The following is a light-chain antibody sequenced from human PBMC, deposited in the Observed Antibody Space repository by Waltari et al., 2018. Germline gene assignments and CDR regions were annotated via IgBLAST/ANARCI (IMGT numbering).Light chain of an antibody. CDR2: DVR. V-gene: IGLV2-14*03. CDR3: TSYTSSSSSAYVV. CDR1: SSDVGGYKY. J-gene: IGLJ2*01. Sequence: QSALTQPASVSGSPGQSITISCTGTSSDVGGYKYVSWYQPHPGKAPKLMLYDVRKRPSGVSNRFSGSKSGNTASLTISGLQSEDEADYYCTSYTSSSSSAYVVFGGGTKLTVL.